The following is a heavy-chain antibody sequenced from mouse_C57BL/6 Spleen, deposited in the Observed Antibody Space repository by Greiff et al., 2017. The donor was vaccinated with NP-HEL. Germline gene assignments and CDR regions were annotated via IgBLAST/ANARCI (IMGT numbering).Heavy chain of an antibody. J-gene: IGHJ3*01. V-gene: IGHV6-3*01. CDR1: GFTFSNYW. D-gene: IGHD2-4*01. Sequence: EVKLQESGGGLVQPGGPMKLSCVASGFTFSNYWMNWVRQSPEKGLEWVAQIRLKSDNYATHYAESVKGRFTISRDDSKSSVYLQMNNLRAEDTGIYYCTDYGGFAYWGQGTLVTVSA. CDR3: TDYGGFAY. CDR2: IRLKSDNYAT.